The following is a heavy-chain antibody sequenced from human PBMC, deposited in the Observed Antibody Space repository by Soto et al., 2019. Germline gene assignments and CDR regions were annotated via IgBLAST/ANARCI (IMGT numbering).Heavy chain of an antibody. D-gene: IGHD4-17*01. Sequence: SETLSLTCAVYGGSFSGYYWSWIRQPPGKGLEWIGEVNHSGSTNYNPSLKSRVTISVDTSKNQFPLKLSSVTAADTAVYYCARRKVTTKRNFDYWGQGTLVTVSS. V-gene: IGHV4-34*01. CDR2: VNHSGST. CDR1: GGSFSGYY. CDR3: ARRKVTTKRNFDY. J-gene: IGHJ4*02.